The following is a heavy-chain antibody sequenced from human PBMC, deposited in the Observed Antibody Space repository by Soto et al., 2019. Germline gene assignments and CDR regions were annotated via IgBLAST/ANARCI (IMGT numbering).Heavy chain of an antibody. CDR2: ISGSGGST. CDR3: AKNLVVITTGFDY. Sequence: LRLSCAASGFTFSSYAMSWVRQAPGKGLEWVSAISGSGGSTYYADSVKGRFTISRDNSKNTLYLQMNSLRAEDTAVYYCAKNLVVITTGFDYWGQGTLVTVSS. J-gene: IGHJ4*02. D-gene: IGHD3-22*01. V-gene: IGHV3-23*01. CDR1: GFTFSSYA.